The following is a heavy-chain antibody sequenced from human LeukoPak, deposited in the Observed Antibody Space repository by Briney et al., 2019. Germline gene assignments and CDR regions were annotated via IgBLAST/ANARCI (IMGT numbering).Heavy chain of an antibody. CDR3: AKGGYCSATRCYVGKGMDD. J-gene: IGHJ4*02. D-gene: IGHD2-2*01. Sequence: GGSLRLSCAASGFTFDTYVMHWVRQAPGKGLEWVAVISHDGVDKYYADSVKGRFTISRDNSKNTVSLQVNSLRAEDTAAYYCAKGGYCSATRCYVGKGMDDWGQGTLATVSS. V-gene: IGHV3-30*18. CDR2: ISHDGVDK. CDR1: GFTFDTYV.